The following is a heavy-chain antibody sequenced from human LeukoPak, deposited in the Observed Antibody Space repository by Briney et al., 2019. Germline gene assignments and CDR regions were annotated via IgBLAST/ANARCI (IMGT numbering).Heavy chain of an antibody. V-gene: IGHV1-69*04. J-gene: IGHJ4*02. CDR2: IISDPGVP. Sequence: GASVKVSCKASGGTLTNYAFGWVRQAPGQGREGRGRIISDPGVPHYAQDFQGRVTITADKSTNTVYMELSSLRSEDTAVYYCARAKDGYNYYFDYWGQGTLVTVSS. CDR3: ARAKDGYNYYFDY. D-gene: IGHD5-24*01. CDR1: GGTLTNYA.